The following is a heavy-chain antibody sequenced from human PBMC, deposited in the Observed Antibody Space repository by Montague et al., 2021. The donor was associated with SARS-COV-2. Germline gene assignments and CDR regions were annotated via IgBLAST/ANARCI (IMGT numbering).Heavy chain of an antibody. CDR3: AREPLERGHQLLWEVCYYYGMDV. D-gene: IGHD2-2*01. J-gene: IGHJ6*02. CDR1: GGSISSYY. CDR2: TYTSGST. V-gene: IGHV4-4*07. Sequence: SETLSLTCTVSGGSISSYYWSWIRQPAGKGLEWIGRTYTSGSTNYNPSLKSRVTMSVDTSKNQFSLKLSSVTAADTAVYYCAREPLERGHQLLWEVCYYYGMDVWGQGTTVTVSS.